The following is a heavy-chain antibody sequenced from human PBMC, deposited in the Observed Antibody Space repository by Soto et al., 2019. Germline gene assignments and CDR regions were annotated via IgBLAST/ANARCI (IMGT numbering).Heavy chain of an antibody. D-gene: IGHD1-20*01. Sequence: SETLSLTCTFSGDSISSSFWHWIRQPPEKGLEWIGFIHYSGSTIYNPSLRSRVTISLDASLNQFSLKLSSVAAADTAVYYCARRGAQDSRIIADNWFDSWGQGTLVTVSS. CDR1: GDSISSSF. J-gene: IGHJ5*01. V-gene: IGHV4-59*08. CDR2: IHYSGST. CDR3: ARRGAQDSRIIADNWFDS.